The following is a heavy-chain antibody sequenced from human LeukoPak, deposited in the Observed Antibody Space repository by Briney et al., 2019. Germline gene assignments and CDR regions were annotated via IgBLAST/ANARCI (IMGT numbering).Heavy chain of an antibody. Sequence: PSEILSLTCTVSGGSISTSNYYWGWIRQPPGKGLEWIGNIFYSGSSYYSPSLKSRVTISVDNSNNKFSLRLSSVTAADTAVYYCARGRTTQSYASSGFYPRDYWGQGTLVTVSS. D-gene: IGHD3-22*01. J-gene: IGHJ4*02. V-gene: IGHV4-39*07. CDR3: ARGRTTQSYASSGFYPRDY. CDR1: GGSISTSNYY. CDR2: IFYSGSS.